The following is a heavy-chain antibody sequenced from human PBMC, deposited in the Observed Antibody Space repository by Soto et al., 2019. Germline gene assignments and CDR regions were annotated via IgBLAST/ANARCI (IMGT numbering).Heavy chain of an antibody. CDR3: ARHRYCSGGSCHLDIEDNWFDP. Sequence: KASETLSLTCTVSGGSISSSSYYWGWIRQPPGKGLEWIGSIYYSGSTYYNPSLKSRVTISVDTSKSQFSLKLSSVTAADTAVYYCARHRYCSGGSCHLDIEDNWFDPWGQGTLVTVSS. CDR2: IYYSGST. CDR1: GGSISSSSYY. D-gene: IGHD2-15*01. J-gene: IGHJ5*02. V-gene: IGHV4-39*01.